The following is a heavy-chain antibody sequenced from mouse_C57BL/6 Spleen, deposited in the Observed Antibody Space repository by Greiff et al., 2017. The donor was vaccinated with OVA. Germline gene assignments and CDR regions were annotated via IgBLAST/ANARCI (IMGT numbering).Heavy chain of an antibody. V-gene: IGHV1-82*01. CDR1: GYAFSSSW. CDR3: AREAYSRGAY. Sequence: VQRVESGPELVKPGASVKISCKASGYAFSSSWMNWVKQRPGKGLEWIGRIYPGDGDTNYNGKFKGKATLTADKSSSTAYMQLSSLTSEDSAVYFCAREAYSRGAYWGQGTLVTVSA. J-gene: IGHJ3*01. D-gene: IGHD2-5*01. CDR2: IYPGDGDT.